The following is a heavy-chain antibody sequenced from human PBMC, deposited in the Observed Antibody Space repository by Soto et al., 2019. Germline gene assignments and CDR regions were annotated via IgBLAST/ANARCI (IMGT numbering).Heavy chain of an antibody. CDR2: HSGSGDRT. Sequence: EVQLLESGGGLVQPGGSLRLSCAASGITISNYPMSWVRQAPGKGLDWVSGHSGSGDRTYYADSAKGRFTISKDISRNSLSLQLDSLGVEDTAVYFCVKDDGGYPSTAPHWGQGTLVTVSS. CDR3: VKDDGGYPSTAPH. V-gene: IGHV3-23*01. J-gene: IGHJ4*02. D-gene: IGHD3-22*01. CDR1: GITISNYP.